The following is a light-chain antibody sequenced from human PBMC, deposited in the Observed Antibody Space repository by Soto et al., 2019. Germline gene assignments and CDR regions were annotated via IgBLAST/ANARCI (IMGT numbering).Light chain of an antibody. CDR1: QGISSY. Sequence: DVQVTQPPSTLYASVGDRVTITCRASQGISSYLAWYQQKPGKAPKLLIYDASNLETGVPSRFSGSGSGTDFTFTISSLQPEDIATYYRQQYDNLSTFGQGTLLEIK. V-gene: IGKV1-33*01. J-gene: IGKJ5*01. CDR3: QQYDNLST. CDR2: DAS.